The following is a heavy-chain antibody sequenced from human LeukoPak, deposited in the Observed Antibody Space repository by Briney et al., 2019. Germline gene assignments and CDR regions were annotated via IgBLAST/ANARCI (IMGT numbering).Heavy chain of an antibody. CDR2: IKQDGSEI. Sequence: GGSLRLSCAASGFTFSSYWMSWVRQAPGKGLEWVANIKQDGSEIYYVDSVKGRFSISRDNAKNPLHLQMSSLRAEDTAVYYCARIPAGVATRRGKLYYYYYYMDVWGKGTTVTVSS. V-gene: IGHV3-7*01. CDR1: GFTFSSYW. D-gene: IGHD2-21*01. J-gene: IGHJ6*03. CDR3: ARIPAGVATRRGKLYYYYYYMDV.